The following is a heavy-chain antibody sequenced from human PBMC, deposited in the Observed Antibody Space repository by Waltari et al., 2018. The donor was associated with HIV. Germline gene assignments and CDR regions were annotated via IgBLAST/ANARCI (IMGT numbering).Heavy chain of an antibody. D-gene: IGHD3-3*01. J-gene: IGHJ4*02. V-gene: IGHV3-48*01. CDR3: ERMAAGLTMRLDR. Sequence: ELQLVESGGGLVQPGGSLRLSCAASGFNFSSYSMYWVRQAPGNGLEFVSDMGSSGRSINNADSVKSRMSIASSITTYLLDLQMHAWGAEETARKYCERMAAGLTMRLDRRGQETQVTV. CDR2: MGSSGRSI. CDR1: GFNFSSYS.